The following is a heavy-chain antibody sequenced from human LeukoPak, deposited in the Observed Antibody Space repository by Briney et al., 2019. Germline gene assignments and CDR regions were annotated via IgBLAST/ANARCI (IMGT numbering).Heavy chain of an antibody. Sequence: GRSLRLSCAASGFTFSSYAFHWVRQAPGKGLEWVAVIPFDGSNKDYADSVKGRFTMSGDNSKNTLYLQMNSLRPEDTAVYYCARDAGRSGYREYFQHWGQGTLVTVSS. D-gene: IGHD3-22*01. CDR3: ARDAGRSGYREYFQH. CDR2: IPFDGSNK. V-gene: IGHV3-30-3*01. CDR1: GFTFSSYA. J-gene: IGHJ1*01.